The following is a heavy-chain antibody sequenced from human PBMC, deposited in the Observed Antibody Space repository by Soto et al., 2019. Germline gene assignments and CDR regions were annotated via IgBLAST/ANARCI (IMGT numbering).Heavy chain of an antibody. J-gene: IGHJ3*02. D-gene: IGHD6-19*01. CDR3: ARSGNSGWYQQEFDAFDI. CDR2: ISAYNGNT. Sequence: QVQLVQSGAEVKKPGASVKVSCKASGYTFTSYGISWVRQAPGQGLEWMGWISAYNGNTNYAQKLQGRVTMTTDTXTXTXXMELRSLRSDDTAVYYCARSGNSGWYQQEFDAFDIWGQGTMVTVSS. V-gene: IGHV1-18*01. CDR1: GYTFTSYG.